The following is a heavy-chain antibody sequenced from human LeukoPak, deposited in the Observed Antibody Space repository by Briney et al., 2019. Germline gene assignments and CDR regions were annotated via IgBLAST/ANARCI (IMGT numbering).Heavy chain of an antibody. CDR2: IYYSGST. CDR3: ARVLTYGSRTYYFDY. Sequence: SETLSLTCTVSGGSISGYYWSWIRQPPGKGLEWIGYIYYSGSTNYTPSLKSRVTISLATSKNQFSLKLSSVTAADTAVYYCARVLTYGSRTYYFDYWGQGTLVTVSS. CDR1: GGSISGYY. J-gene: IGHJ4*02. D-gene: IGHD3-10*01. V-gene: IGHV4-59*01.